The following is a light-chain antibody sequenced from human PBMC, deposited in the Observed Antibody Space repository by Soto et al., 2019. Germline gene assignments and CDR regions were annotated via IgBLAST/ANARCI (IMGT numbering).Light chain of an antibody. CDR3: QQYNNWPLT. V-gene: IGKV3-15*01. CDR1: QSVSSN. J-gene: IGKJ5*01. Sequence: IVLTQSPATLSLSPGKRASLSCRASQSVSSNLAWYQQKPGQAPRLLIYGASSRATGIPVRFSGSGSGTEFTLTISSLQSEDFAVYYCQQYNNWPLTFGQGTRLEIK. CDR2: GAS.